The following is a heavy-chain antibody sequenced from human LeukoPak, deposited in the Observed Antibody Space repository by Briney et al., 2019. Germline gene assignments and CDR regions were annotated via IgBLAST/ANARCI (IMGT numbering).Heavy chain of an antibody. J-gene: IGHJ6*02. V-gene: IGHV3-21*01. CDR2: ISSSSSYR. CDR1: GFTFSSYS. D-gene: IGHD2-2*01. Sequence: GGSLRLSCAASGFTFSSYSMNWVRQAPGKGLEWVSSISSSSSYRYYADSVKGRFTISRDNAKNSLYLQMNSLRAEDTAVYYCARDADPEYQLPAYYGMDVWGQGTTVTVSS. CDR3: ARDADPEYQLPAYYGMDV.